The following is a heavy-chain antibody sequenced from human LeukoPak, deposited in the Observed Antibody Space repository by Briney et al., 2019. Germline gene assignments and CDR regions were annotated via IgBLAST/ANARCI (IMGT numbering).Heavy chain of an antibody. CDR1: SGSINSYY. D-gene: IGHD3-16*01. V-gene: IGHV4-4*07. CDR2: IYTTGKT. J-gene: IGHJ4*02. CDR3: ARHGYTASHYFLDY. Sequence: SETLSLTCTVSSGSINSYYWGWLRQPAGRGLEWIGRIYTTGKTDYNPSLKSRLTMSVDTSKRQFSLTLTSVTAADTAIYYCARHGYTASHYFLDYWSQGTLVTVSS.